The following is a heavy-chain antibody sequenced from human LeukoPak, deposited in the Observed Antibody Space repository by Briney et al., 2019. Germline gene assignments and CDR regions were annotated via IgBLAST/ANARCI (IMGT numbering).Heavy chain of an antibody. Sequence: PSETLSLTCGVSGGSIDITNYWSWARPAPGKGLEWIGEISHDGTTNYNPSLRSRVAMSLDRANNQFSLSLTSVTAADTAVYYCTRENRPFCPFAYWGQGVLVTVSS. J-gene: IGHJ4*02. CDR2: ISHDGTT. CDR1: GGSIDITNY. D-gene: IGHD2/OR15-2a*01. V-gene: IGHV4-4*02. CDR3: TRENRPFCPFAY.